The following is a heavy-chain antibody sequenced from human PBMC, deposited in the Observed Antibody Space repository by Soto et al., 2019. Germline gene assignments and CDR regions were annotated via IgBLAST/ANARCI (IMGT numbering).Heavy chain of an antibody. Sequence: PSETLSLTCAVSGGSISSSNWWSWVRQPPGKGLEWIGDIYHRGNTNYNPSLKTRVTISVDKSRSQFSLKLNSVTAADSAVYFCARLEGLATISYYFDFWGPGALVTVSS. CDR3: ARLEGLATISYYFDF. D-gene: IGHD3-9*01. CDR2: IYHRGNT. CDR1: GGSISSSNW. J-gene: IGHJ4*02. V-gene: IGHV4-4*02.